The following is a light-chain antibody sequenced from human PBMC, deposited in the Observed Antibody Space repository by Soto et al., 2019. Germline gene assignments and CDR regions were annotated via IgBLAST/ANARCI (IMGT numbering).Light chain of an antibody. CDR2: DAS. CDR1: QGFSSY. V-gene: IGKV3-11*01. J-gene: IGKJ5*01. Sequence: EIVFTQSPASLSLSPGERATLSCRASQGFSSYLAWYQQKPGQAPRLLIYDASNRATGIPARFSGSGSGTDFTLTISSLEPEDFAVYYCQQYGSSPRTFGQGTRLEIK. CDR3: QQYGSSPRT.